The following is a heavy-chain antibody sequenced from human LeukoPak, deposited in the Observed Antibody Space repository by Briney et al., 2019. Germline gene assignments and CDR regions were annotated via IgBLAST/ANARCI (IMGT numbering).Heavy chain of an antibody. Sequence: ASVKVSCXASGYTFTSYYMHWVRQAPGQGLGWMGIINPSGGSTSYAQKFQGRVTMTRDTSTSTVYMELSSLRSEDTAVYYCARAPTCSGGSCLRGYFDYWGQGTLVTVSS. CDR1: GYTFTSYY. CDR3: ARAPTCSGGSCLRGYFDY. CDR2: INPSGGST. V-gene: IGHV1-46*01. J-gene: IGHJ4*02. D-gene: IGHD2-15*01.